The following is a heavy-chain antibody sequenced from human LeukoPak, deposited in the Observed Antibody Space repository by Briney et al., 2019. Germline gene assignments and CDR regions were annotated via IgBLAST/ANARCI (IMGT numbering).Heavy chain of an antibody. V-gene: IGHV4-39*01. CDR2: IYNSGST. D-gene: IGHD5-12*01. CDR1: GGSISSSNYY. Sequence: RPSETLSLTCTVPGGSISSSNYYWGWIRQPPGKGLEWIGSIYNSGSTYYNPSLKSRVTIFVDTSKNQFSLKLSSVTAADTAVYYCATPSSGYVFYYYGMDVWGQGTTVTVSS. J-gene: IGHJ6*02. CDR3: ATPSSGYVFYYYGMDV.